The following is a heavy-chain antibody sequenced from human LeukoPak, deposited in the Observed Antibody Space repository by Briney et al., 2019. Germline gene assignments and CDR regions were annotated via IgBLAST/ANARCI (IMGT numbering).Heavy chain of an antibody. J-gene: IGHJ6*02. CDR1: GVTLDDYA. V-gene: IGHV3-9*01. Sequence: PGRPLRLSCAASGVTLDDYAMHWLQQVPGKGRKGVSGVSWSSASMGYADSAQARFTISRDNAKHPLYLQMNSLRPEHTALYSCATAQTGSWATHYGMDVWGQGTTVAVSS. D-gene: IGHD2-15*01. CDR3: ATAQTGSWATHYGMDV. CDR2: VSWSSASM.